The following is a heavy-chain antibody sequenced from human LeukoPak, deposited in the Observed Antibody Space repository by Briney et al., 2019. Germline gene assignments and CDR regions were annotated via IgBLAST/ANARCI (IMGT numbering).Heavy chain of an antibody. Sequence: GGSLRLSCAASGFTFSSYEMNWVRQAPGKGLEWVSYISSSGSTIYYADSVKGRFTISRDNAKNPLYLQMNSLRAEDTAVYYCAREAHSSSWYVSRYYYYYGMDVWGQGTTVTVSS. CDR2: ISSSGSTI. D-gene: IGHD6-13*01. CDR1: GFTFSSYE. V-gene: IGHV3-48*03. CDR3: AREAHSSSWYVSRYYYYYGMDV. J-gene: IGHJ6*02.